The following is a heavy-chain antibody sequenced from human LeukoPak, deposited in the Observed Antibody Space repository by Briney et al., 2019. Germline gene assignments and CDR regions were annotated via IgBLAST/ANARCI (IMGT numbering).Heavy chain of an antibody. J-gene: IGHJ4*02. CDR1: GYSFTSYW. D-gene: IGHD3-10*01. CDR2: IYPDDSDT. V-gene: IGHV5-51*01. CDR3: ARHWSLLWFGEFPPLPYD. Sequence: GESLKISCKGSGYSFTSYWIGWVRQMPGKGLEWMGIIYPDDSDTRYSPSFQGQVTISADKSISTAYLQWSSLKASDTAMYYCARHWSLLWFGEFPPLPYDWGQGTLVTVSS.